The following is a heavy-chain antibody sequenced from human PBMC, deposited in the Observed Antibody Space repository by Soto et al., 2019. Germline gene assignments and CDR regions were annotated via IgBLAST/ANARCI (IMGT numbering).Heavy chain of an antibody. Sequence: EVQLLESGGGLVQPGGSLRLSCAASGLTFSHNAMSWVRQAPGKGLEWVSTISGNGRVTYYTDSAKGRFTISRDNSKNTVYMQMNSLRAEDTAVYYCADRGDDIKFFQHWGQGTLVTVSS. CDR2: ISGNGRVT. CDR3: ADRGDDIKFFQH. D-gene: IGHD2-21*02. V-gene: IGHV3-23*01. CDR1: GLTFSHNA. J-gene: IGHJ1*01.